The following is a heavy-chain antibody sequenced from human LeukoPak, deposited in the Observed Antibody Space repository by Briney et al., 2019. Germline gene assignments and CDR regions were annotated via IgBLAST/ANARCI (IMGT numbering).Heavy chain of an antibody. V-gene: IGHV4-30-2*01. D-gene: IGHD3-22*01. CDR2: IYHSGST. CDR3: ARDRWGITMND. CDR1: GGSISSGGYY. Sequence: PSQTLSLTCTVSGGSISSGGYYWSWIRQPPGKGLEWIGYIYHSGSTYYNPSLKSRVTISVDRSKNQFSLKLSSVTAADTAVYYCARDRWGITMNDWGQGTLVTVSS. J-gene: IGHJ4*02.